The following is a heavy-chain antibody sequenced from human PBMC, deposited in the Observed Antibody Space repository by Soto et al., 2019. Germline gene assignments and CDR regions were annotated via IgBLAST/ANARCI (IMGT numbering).Heavy chain of an antibody. CDR3: ARAKLNGSGSYYRGNWFDP. D-gene: IGHD3-10*01. J-gene: IGHJ5*02. Sequence: ETLSLTCTVSGASITQYYWNWIRQSPGKGLEWIVSVSSTGSTVYNPSLTSRVTVSLDTSKNQFSLTLNSVTAADTAVYHCARAKLNGSGSYYRGNWFDPWGQETLVTVSS. V-gene: IGHV4-59*01. CDR2: VSSTGST. CDR1: GASITQYY.